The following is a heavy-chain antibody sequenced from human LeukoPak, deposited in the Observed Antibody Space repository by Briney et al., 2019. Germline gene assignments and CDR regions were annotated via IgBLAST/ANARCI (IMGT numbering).Heavy chain of an antibody. D-gene: IGHD6-13*01. Sequence: GGSLTLSCAASGFTFSSYDMSWLPHAPGKGLEWVSAFSGSGGSTYYADSVKGRFTISRDNSKNTLYLQMNSLRAEDTAVYYCAKGEAAAGTGFRGFDYWGQGNLVTVSS. J-gene: IGHJ4*02. CDR3: AKGEAAAGTGFRGFDY. V-gene: IGHV3-23*01. CDR1: GFTFSSYD. CDR2: FSGSGGST.